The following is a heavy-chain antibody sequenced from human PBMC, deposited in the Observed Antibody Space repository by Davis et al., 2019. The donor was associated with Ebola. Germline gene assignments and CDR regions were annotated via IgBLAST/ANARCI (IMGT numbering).Heavy chain of an antibody. J-gene: IGHJ4*02. D-gene: IGHD3/OR15-3a*01. CDR1: GYSFTSYW. V-gene: IGHV5-51*01. CDR2: IYPRDVDI. Sequence: GESLKISCKASGYSFTSYWIGWVRQMPGKGLEWMGIIYPRDVDIRYTPSFQGQVTIPADKSISTAYLQWTSLKASDTAMYYCVRLAGLVQGIDYGARGTLVSVSS. CDR3: VRLAGLVQGIDY.